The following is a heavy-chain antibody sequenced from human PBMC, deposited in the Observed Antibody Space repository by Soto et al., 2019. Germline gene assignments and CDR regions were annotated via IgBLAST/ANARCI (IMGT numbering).Heavy chain of an antibody. J-gene: IGHJ6*03. CDR2: IYYSGST. CDR1: GGSISSGGYY. D-gene: IGHD5-12*01. Sequence: PSETLSLTCTVSGGSISSGGYYWSWIRQHPGKGLEWIGYIYYSGSTYYNPSLKSRVAISVDTSKNKLSLKLSSVTAADTAVYYCARELSNSGYAAYYMDVWGKGTTVTVSS. CDR3: ARELSNSGYAAYYMDV. V-gene: IGHV4-31*03.